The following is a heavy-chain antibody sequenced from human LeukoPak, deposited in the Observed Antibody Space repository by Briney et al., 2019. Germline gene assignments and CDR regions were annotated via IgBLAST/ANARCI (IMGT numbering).Heavy chain of an antibody. CDR2: VNGGGNT. V-gene: IGHV3-23*01. D-gene: IGHD4-17*01. J-gene: IGHJ4*02. Sequence: GGSLRLSCAASGFTFSTYTLSWVRQAPGKGLEWVSAVNGGGNTWYAGSVKGRFTISRDTSKNTLYLQMNSLRAEDTAIYYCAKERQAGDYFTSDYWGLGTLVTVSS. CDR1: GFTFSTYT. CDR3: AKERQAGDYFTSDY.